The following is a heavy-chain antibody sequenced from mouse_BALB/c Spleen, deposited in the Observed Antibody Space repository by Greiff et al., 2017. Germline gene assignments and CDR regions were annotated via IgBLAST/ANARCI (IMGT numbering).Heavy chain of an antibody. V-gene: IGHV3-8*02. CDR3: ARAPSIYYYGSSYWYFDV. CDR2: ISYSGST. J-gene: IGHJ1*01. D-gene: IGHD1-1*01. Sequence: EVQLQESGPSLVKPSQTLSLTCSVTGDSITSGYWNWIRKFPGNKLEYMGYISYSGSTYYNPSLKRRISITRDTSKNQYYLQLNSVTTEDTATYYCARAPSIYYYGSSYWYFDVWGAGTTVTVSS. CDR1: GDSITSGY.